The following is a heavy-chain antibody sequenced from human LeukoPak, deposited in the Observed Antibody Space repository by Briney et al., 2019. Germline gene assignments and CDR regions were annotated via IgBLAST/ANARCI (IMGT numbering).Heavy chain of an antibody. Sequence: VASVKVSCEASGGTFSSYAISWVRQAPGQGLEWMGGIIPIFGTANYAQKFQGRVTITTDESTSTAYMELSSLRSEDTAVYYCANLRFFDPQGDYWGQGTLVTVSS. D-gene: IGHD3-9*01. V-gene: IGHV1-69*05. J-gene: IGHJ4*02. CDR1: GGTFSSYA. CDR3: ANLRFFDPQGDY. CDR2: IIPIFGTA.